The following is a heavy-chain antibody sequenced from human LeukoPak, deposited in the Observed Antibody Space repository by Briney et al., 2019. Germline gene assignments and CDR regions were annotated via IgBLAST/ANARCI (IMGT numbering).Heavy chain of an antibody. V-gene: IGHV1-8*01. D-gene: IGHD3-3*01. CDR2: MNPNSGNI. J-gene: IGHJ3*02. Sequence: AAVRVSYMGSGYTFTRYDVNWVRQATGQGGEGGGWMNPNSGNIGYAQKFQRRVTMTRNTSISTAYMELSSLRSEDTAVYYCATRRKEWLLSGAFDIWGQGTMVTVSS. CDR3: ATRRKEWLLSGAFDI. CDR1: GYTFTRYD.